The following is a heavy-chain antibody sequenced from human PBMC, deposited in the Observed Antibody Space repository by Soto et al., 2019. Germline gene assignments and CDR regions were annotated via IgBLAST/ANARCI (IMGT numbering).Heavy chain of an antibody. CDR2: TFYRSMWYN. J-gene: IGHJ6*02. CDR3: ARGYCSSTSCYKGGMDV. D-gene: IGHD2-2*02. CDR1: GDSVSSNSAA. Sequence: QVQLQQAGPGLVKPSQTLSLTCAISGDSVSSNSAAWNWIRQSPSRGLEWLGRTFYRSMWYNDYAVSVNSRITIQPNTSKTHFSLQFTSVTPEDTAVYYCARGYCSSTSCYKGGMDVWGQGTTVTVSS. V-gene: IGHV6-1*01.